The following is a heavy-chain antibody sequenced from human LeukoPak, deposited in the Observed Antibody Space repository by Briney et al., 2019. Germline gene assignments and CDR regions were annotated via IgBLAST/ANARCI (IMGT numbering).Heavy chain of an antibody. D-gene: IGHD4-17*01. J-gene: IGHJ4*02. CDR3: ARLNYGDYLIDY. CDR2: INPSGGST. Sequence: GASVKVSCKASGYTFTSNYMHWVRQAPGQGLEWMGIINPSGGSTSYAQKFQGRVTMTRDTSTSTVYMELSSLRSEDTAVYYCARLNYGDYLIDYWGQGTLVTVSS. V-gene: IGHV1-46*01. CDR1: GYTFTSNY.